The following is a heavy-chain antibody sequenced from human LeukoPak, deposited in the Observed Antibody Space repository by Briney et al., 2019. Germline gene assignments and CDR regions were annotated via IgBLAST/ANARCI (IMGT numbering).Heavy chain of an antibody. CDR2: IYHSGST. Sequence: PSETLSLTCAVYGGSFSGYYWNWIRQPPGKGLEWIGEIYHSGSTNYNPSLKSRVTISVDKSKNQFSLKLSSVTAADTAVYYCATIIRSRYCSGGSCPDFDYWGQGTLVTVSS. CDR3: ATIIRSRYCSGGSCPDFDY. D-gene: IGHD2-15*01. J-gene: IGHJ4*02. CDR1: GGSFSGYY. V-gene: IGHV4-34*01.